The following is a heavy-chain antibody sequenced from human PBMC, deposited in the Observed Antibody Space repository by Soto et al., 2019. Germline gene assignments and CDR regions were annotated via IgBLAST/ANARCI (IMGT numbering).Heavy chain of an antibody. CDR1: GYVFTSYY. V-gene: IGHV1-46*01. Sequence: QVQLVQSGTEVKRPGASVKVSCKASGYVFTSYYMHWVRQAPGQGLEWMGVINPSGGSTAYAQEFQGRVTMTRDTSTSTVYMELSSLRSEDTAVYYCARVSGARGPFDTWGQGTMVTVSS. J-gene: IGHJ3*02. CDR2: INPSGGST. CDR3: ARVSGARGPFDT. D-gene: IGHD3-10*01.